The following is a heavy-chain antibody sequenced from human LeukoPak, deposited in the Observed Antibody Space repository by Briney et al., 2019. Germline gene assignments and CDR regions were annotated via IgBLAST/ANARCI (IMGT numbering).Heavy chain of an antibody. CDR3: ARRGSGSYRFDY. J-gene: IGHJ4*02. CDR1: GFTFSSYA. Sequence: GGALRLSCAASGFTFSSYAMSWVRQAPGKGLEWVSSISSSSSYIYYADSVKGRFTISRDNAKNSLYLQMNSLRAEDTAVYYCARRGSGSYRFDYWGQGTLVTVSS. V-gene: IGHV3-21*01. D-gene: IGHD1-26*01. CDR2: ISSSSSYI.